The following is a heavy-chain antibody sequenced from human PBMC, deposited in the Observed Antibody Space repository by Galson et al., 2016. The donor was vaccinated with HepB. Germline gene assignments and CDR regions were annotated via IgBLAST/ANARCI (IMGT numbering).Heavy chain of an antibody. CDR2: VSYSGGST. CDR3: AKRHYYGSGSFDY. CDR1: GFTFSNYG. J-gene: IGHJ4*03. V-gene: IGHV3-23*01. Sequence: SLRLSCAASGFTFSNYGVSWVRQAPGKGLEWVSTVSYSGGSTYYADSVKGRFTISRDNSKNTLFLQMNSLRVEDTAIYYCAKRHYYGSGSFDYWGRGTMVTVS. D-gene: IGHD3-10*01.